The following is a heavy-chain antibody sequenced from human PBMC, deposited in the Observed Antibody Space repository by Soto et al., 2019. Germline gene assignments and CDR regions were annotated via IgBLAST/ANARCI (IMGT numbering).Heavy chain of an antibody. V-gene: IGHV3-30*18. Sequence: GGSLRLSCAASGFTFSSYGMHWVRQDPGKGLEWVAVISYDGSNKYYADSVKGRLTISRDNSKNTLYRQMGSRRAEDTAVYYCAKDLRPGIAVAGTLDYWGQGTLVTVGS. CDR3: AKDLRPGIAVAGTLDY. CDR2: ISYDGSNK. D-gene: IGHD6-19*01. J-gene: IGHJ4*02. CDR1: GFTFSSYG.